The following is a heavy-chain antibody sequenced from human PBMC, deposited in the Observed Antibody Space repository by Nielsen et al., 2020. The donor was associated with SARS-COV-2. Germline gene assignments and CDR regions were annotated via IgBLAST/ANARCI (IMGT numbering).Heavy chain of an antibody. CDR3: ARVLPLFYGMDV. CDR2: INAGNGNT. Sequence: ASVKVSCKASGGTFSSYAISWVRQAPGQRLEWMGWINAGNGNTKYSQKFQGRVTITRDTSASTAYMELSSLRSEDTAVYYCARVLPLFYGMDVWGQGTTVTVSS. CDR1: GGTFSSYA. V-gene: IGHV1-3*01. J-gene: IGHJ6*02.